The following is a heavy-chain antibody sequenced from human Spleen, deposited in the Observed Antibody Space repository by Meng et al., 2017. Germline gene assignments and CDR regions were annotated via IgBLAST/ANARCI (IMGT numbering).Heavy chain of an antibody. D-gene: IGHD3-10*01. CDR3: ARGTPGRSYSDY. Sequence: QVQLVQSGTEVKKPGASVKFSCKASDYTFTGYGVSWVRQAPGQGLEWMAWLGAHDGDTSHAPKFQGRVTVSADRPTATAYMELRSLRSDDTAVYYCARGTPGRSYSDYWGQGTLVTVSS. CDR1: DYTFTGYG. J-gene: IGHJ4*02. V-gene: IGHV1-18*01. CDR2: LGAHDGDT.